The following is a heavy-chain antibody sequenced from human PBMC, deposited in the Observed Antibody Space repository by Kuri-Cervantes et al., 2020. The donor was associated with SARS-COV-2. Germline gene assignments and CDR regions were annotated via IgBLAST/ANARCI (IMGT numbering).Heavy chain of an antibody. CDR2: SNAGNGNT. J-gene: IGHJ3*02. Sequence: ASVKVSCKASGYTFTSYAMHWVRQAPGQRLEWMGWSNAGNGNTKYSQEFQGRVTITRDTSASTAYMELRSLRSDDTAVYYCARTLRGYSYGHHDAFDIWGQGTMVTVSS. D-gene: IGHD5-18*01. V-gene: IGHV1-3*02. CDR3: ARTLRGYSYGHHDAFDI. CDR1: GYTFTSYA.